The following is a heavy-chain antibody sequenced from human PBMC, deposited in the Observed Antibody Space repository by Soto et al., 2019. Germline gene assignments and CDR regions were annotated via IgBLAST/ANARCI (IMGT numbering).Heavy chain of an antibody. V-gene: IGHV1-69*11. J-gene: IGHJ6*02. Sequence: QVQLVQSGAEVKKPGSSVKVSCKASGGTFSNYAISWVRQAPGQGLEWMGWIIPIIDTTKYAQNFQGRVTITADESTSTAHMELSSLRSEDTAVYFCARGPSRVTKGTYYYYGMDVWGQGTTVTVSS. CDR2: IIPIIDTT. CDR1: GGTFSNYA. D-gene: IGHD4-17*01. CDR3: ARGPSRVTKGTYYYYGMDV.